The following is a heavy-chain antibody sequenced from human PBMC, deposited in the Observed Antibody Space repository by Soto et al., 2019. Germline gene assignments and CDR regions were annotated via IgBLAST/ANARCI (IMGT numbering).Heavy chain of an antibody. CDR2: IWYDGSNK. D-gene: IGHD2-2*01. V-gene: IGHV3-33*01. J-gene: IGHJ6*02. CDR3: VRDPSPYCSSTSCLVYYYYYGMDV. Sequence: PGGSLRLSCAASGFTFSSYGMHWVRQAPGKGLEWVAVIWYDGSNKYYADSVKGRFTISRDNSKNTLYLQMNSLRAEDTAVYYCVRDPSPYCSSTSCLVYYYYYGMDVWGQGTTVTVSS. CDR1: GFTFSSYG.